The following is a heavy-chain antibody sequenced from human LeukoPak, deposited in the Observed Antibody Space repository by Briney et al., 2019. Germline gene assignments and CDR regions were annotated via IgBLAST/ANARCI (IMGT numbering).Heavy chain of an antibody. J-gene: IGHJ5*02. CDR1: GFTFSSYG. CDR2: ISYDGSNK. CDR3: AKDGGYYDSSGYYYNWFDP. D-gene: IGHD3-22*01. Sequence: PGGSLRLSCAASGFTFSSYGMHWVRQAPGKGLEWVAVISYDGSNKYYADSVKGRFTISRDNSKNTLYLQMNSLRAEDTAVYYCAKDGGYYDSSGYYYNWFDPWGQGTLVTVSS. V-gene: IGHV3-30*18.